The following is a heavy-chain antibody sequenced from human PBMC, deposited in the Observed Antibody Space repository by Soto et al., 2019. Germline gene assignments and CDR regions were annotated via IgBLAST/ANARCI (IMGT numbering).Heavy chain of an antibody. D-gene: IGHD2-2*01. CDR2: ISSSSSTI. CDR1: GFTFSSYS. Sequence: GGSLRLSCAASGFTFSSYSMNWVRQAPGKGLEWVSYISSSSSTIYYADSVKGRFTISRDNAKNSLYLQMNSLRAEDTAVYYCARDNRGDCSSTSCHDPPFDYWGQGTLVTVSS. J-gene: IGHJ4*02. CDR3: ARDNRGDCSSTSCHDPPFDY. V-gene: IGHV3-48*04.